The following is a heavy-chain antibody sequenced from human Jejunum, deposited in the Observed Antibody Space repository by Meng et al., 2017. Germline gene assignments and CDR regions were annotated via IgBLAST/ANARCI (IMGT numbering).Heavy chain of an antibody. CDR1: GDSVSSNSAA. V-gene: IGHV6-1*01. Sequence: QEQRHQPSPGLVKPSTGLSPTCAISGDSVSSNSAAWNWIRQSPSRGLEWLGRTYYRSKYYNDYALSVKSRITINPDTSKNQFSLQLNSVTPEDTAIYYCARDWGDVRGGFDFWGQGTLVTVSS. CDR2: TYYRSKYYN. D-gene: IGHD3-10*02. CDR3: ARDWGDVRGGFDF. J-gene: IGHJ4*02.